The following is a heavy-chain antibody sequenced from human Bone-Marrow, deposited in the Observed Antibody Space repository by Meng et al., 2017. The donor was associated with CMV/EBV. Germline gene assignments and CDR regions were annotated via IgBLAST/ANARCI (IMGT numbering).Heavy chain of an antibody. CDR3: ARGRGSYRSFDD. Sequence: SETLSLTCTVSGGSVSSGSYYWSWIRQPPGKGLEWIGYIYYSGSTNYNPSLKSRVTISVDTSKNQSSPKLSSVTAADTAVYYCARGRGSYRSFDDWGQGTRVTVSS. J-gene: IGHJ4*02. D-gene: IGHD3-16*02. V-gene: IGHV4-61*01. CDR1: GGSVSSGSYY. CDR2: IYYSGST.